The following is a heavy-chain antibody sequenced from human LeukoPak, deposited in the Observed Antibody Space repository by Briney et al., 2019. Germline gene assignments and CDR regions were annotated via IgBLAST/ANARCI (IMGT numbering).Heavy chain of an antibody. CDR3: SRRGTTSSIGWFDP. CDR2: IFYSGDS. D-gene: IGHD3-16*01. J-gene: IGHJ5*02. Sequence: SETLSLTCSVSGASIRRSTHYWAWLRQAPGTGLEWVGSIFYSGDSYYNPSLRSRLTIVVDSSKNQFSLNLAPVTASDTGTYFCSRRGTTSSIGWFDPWGQGSPVIVSS. V-gene: IGHV4-39*01. CDR1: GASIRRSTHY.